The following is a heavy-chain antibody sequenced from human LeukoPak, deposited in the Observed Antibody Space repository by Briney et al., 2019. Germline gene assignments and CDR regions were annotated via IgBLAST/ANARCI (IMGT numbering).Heavy chain of an antibody. J-gene: IGHJ4*02. CDR1: GYTFTSYD. V-gene: IGHV1-8*03. CDR3: ARGFGSPWYYYVRNGGFDY. Sequence: GASVKVSCKASGYTFTSYDTNWVRQATGQGLEWMGWMNPNSGNTGYAQKFQGRVTITRNTSISTAYMELSSLRSEDTAVYYCARGFGSPWYYYVRNGGFDYWGQGTLVTVSS. CDR2: MNPNSGNT. D-gene: IGHD3-10*02.